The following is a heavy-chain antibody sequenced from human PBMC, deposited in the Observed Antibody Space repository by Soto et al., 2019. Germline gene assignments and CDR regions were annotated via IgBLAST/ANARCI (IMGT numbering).Heavy chain of an antibody. D-gene: IGHD2-15*01. CDR3: ARDLYCSGGSCYSVNYYYYGMDV. J-gene: IGHJ6*02. V-gene: IGHV3-11*01. CDR2: ISSSGSTI. Sequence: GSLRLSCAASGFTFSDYYMSWIRQAPGRGLEWVSYISSSGSTIYYADSVKGRFTISRDNAKNSLYLQMNSLRAEDTAVYYCARDLYCSGGSCYSVNYYYYGMDVWGQGTTVTV. CDR1: GFTFSDYY.